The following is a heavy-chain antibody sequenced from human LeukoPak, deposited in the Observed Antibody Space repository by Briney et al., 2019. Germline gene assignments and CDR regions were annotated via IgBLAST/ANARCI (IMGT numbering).Heavy chain of an antibody. V-gene: IGHV4-34*01. D-gene: IGHD3-3*01. CDR1: GGSFSGYY. J-gene: IGHJ4*02. CDR2: INHSGST. Sequence: SETLSLTCAVYGGSFSGYYWSWIRQPPGKGLEWIGEINHSGSTNYNPSLKSRVTISVDTSKNQFSLKLGSVTAADTAVYYCARLYYDFWSGYYPFDYWGQGTLVTVSS. CDR3: ARLYYDFWSGYYPFDY.